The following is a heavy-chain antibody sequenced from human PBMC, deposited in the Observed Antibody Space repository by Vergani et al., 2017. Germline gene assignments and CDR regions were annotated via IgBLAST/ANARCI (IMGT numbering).Heavy chain of an antibody. CDR3: ARERVGDFWSGYYRNYYMDV. V-gene: IGHV3-48*03. CDR2: ISSSGSTI. CDR1: GFTFSSYE. J-gene: IGHJ6*03. D-gene: IGHD3-3*01. Sequence: EVQLVESGGGLVQPGGSLRLSCAASGFTFSSYEMNWVRQAPGKGLEWVSYISSSGSTIYHADSVKGRFTISRDNAKNSLYLQMNSLRAEDTAVYYCARERVGDFWSGYYRNYYMDVWGKGTTVTVSS.